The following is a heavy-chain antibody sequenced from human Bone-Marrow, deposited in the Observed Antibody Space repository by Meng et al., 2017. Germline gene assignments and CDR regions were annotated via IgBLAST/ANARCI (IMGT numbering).Heavy chain of an antibody. V-gene: IGHV3-30*01. CDR2: ISYDGSNK. CDR3: ARSLSGKDDY. Sequence: GESLKISCAASGFTFSSYAMHWVRQAPGKGLEWVAVISYDGSNKYYADSVKGRFTISRDNSKNTLYLQMNSLRAEDTAVYYCARSLSGKDDYWGQGTLVTVSS. CDR1: GFTFSSYA. D-gene: IGHD4-23*01. J-gene: IGHJ4*02.